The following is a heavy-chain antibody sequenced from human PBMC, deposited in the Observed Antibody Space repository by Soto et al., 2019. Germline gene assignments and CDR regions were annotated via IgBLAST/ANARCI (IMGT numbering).Heavy chain of an antibody. CDR2: INPNSGGT. CDR3: ARERVIEQWLPGYYYYGMDV. Sequence: GASVKVSCKASGYTFTGYYMHWVRQAPGQGLEWMGWINPNSGGTNYAQKFQGRVTMTRDTSISTAYMELSRLRSDDTAVYYCARERVIEQWLPGYYYYGMDVWGQGTTVTVS. J-gene: IGHJ6*02. D-gene: IGHD6-19*01. CDR1: GYTFTGYY. V-gene: IGHV1-2*02.